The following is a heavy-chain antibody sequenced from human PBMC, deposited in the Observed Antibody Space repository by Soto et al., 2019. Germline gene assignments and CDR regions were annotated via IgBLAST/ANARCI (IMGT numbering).Heavy chain of an antibody. J-gene: IGHJ4*02. Sequence: ASVKVSCKASGYTFINYYMHWVRQAPGQGVEWMGRISPKSGGTNYAQKFQGRVRMTWDTSLKTAYMELSSLKSDDTAVYYCARPPGYICDWHYFDLWGQGTMVTVSS. CDR2: ISPKSGGT. D-gene: IGHD2-21*02. CDR1: GYTFINYY. CDR3: ARPPGYICDWHYFDL. V-gene: IGHV1-2*02.